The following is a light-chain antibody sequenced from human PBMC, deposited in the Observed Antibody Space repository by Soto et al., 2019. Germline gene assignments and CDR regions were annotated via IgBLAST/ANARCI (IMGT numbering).Light chain of an antibody. CDR2: GAS. CDR1: QSVSSRF. CDR3: QQYWCFPYN. V-gene: IGKV3-20*01. Sequence: EIVLTQSPGTLSLSPGERATLSCRASQSVSSRFLAWYQQKPGQAPRLLMYGASSRATGIPDRFSGTGSGTSLNPNISRMEAEGFGGYLWQQYWCFPYNFCLGTKLEIK. J-gene: IGKJ2*01.